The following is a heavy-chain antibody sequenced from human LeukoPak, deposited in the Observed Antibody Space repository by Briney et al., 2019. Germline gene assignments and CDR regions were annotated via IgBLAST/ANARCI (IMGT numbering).Heavy chain of an antibody. CDR2: IKQDGSEK. Sequence: GGSLRLSCAASGLNIYTYWMSWVRQPPGKGPEWVANIKQDGSEKYYVESVRGRFTISRDNAKNSLYLQMDSLRAEDTAVYYCARDGYSSDYWGQGTLVTVSS. J-gene: IGHJ4*02. D-gene: IGHD6-13*01. CDR1: GLNIYTYW. CDR3: ARDGYSSDY. V-gene: IGHV3-7*01.